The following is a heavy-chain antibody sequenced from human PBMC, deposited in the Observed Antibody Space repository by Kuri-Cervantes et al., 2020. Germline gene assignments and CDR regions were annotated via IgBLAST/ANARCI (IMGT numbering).Heavy chain of an antibody. CDR2: ISYDGGNK. CDR1: GFTFSSYA. Sequence: GGSLRLSCAASGFTFSSYAMHWVRQAPGKGLEWVAVISYDGGNKYYADSVKGRFTISRDNSKNTPYLQMNSLRAEDTAVYYCARVGCSSTSCYHERKDAFDIWGQGTMVTVSS. CDR3: ARVGCSSTSCYHERKDAFDI. V-gene: IGHV3-30-3*01. D-gene: IGHD2-2*01. J-gene: IGHJ3*02.